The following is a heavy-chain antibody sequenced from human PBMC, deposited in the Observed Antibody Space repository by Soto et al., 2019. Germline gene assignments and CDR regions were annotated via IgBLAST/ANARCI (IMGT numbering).Heavy chain of an antibody. CDR3: ARGDLDCSSTSCDSHYYYGMDV. Sequence: GGSLRLSCAASGFTFSGHSMNWVRQAPGKGLEWVSFITSSSSTIYYADSVKGRFTISRDNARNSLYLQMNSLRAEDTAVYYCARGDLDCSSTSCDSHYYYGMDVWGQGTTVTVCS. J-gene: IGHJ6*02. CDR1: GFTFSGHS. D-gene: IGHD2-2*01. CDR2: ITSSSSTI. V-gene: IGHV3-48*01.